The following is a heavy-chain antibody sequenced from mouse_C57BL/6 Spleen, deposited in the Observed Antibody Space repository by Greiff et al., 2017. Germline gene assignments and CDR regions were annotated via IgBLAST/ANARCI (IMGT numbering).Heavy chain of an antibody. CDR1: GYTFTSYW. D-gene: IGHD1-1*01. V-gene: IGHV1-50*01. J-gene: IGHJ2*01. CDR2: IDPSDSYT. Sequence: VQLQQPGAELVKPGASVKLSCKASGYTFTSYWMQWVKQRPGQGLEWIGEIDPSDSYTNYNQKFKGKATLTVDTSSSTAYMQLSSLTSEDSAVYYCARGQFITTVVAFDYWGQGTTLTVSS. CDR3: ARGQFITTVVAFDY.